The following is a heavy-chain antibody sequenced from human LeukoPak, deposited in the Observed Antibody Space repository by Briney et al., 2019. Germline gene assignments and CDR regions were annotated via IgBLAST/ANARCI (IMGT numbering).Heavy chain of an antibody. CDR1: GFTFSDYG. J-gene: IGHJ4*02. Sequence: GGSLRLSCAASGFTFSDYGMHWVRQAPGKGLEWVAFVLPDGRTKYYADSVKGRFAISRDDSKNTVDLEMNSLRVGDTAVYYCVRDGDSSSWNFDYWGQGSLVTVSS. V-gene: IGHV3-33*01. CDR3: VRDGDSSSWNFDY. D-gene: IGHD6-13*01. CDR2: VLPDGRTK.